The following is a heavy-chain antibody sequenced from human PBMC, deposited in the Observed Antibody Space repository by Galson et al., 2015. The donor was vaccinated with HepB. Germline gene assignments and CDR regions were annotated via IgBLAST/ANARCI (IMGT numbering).Heavy chain of an antibody. Sequence: SVKVSCKASGYTFTSYAMHWVRQAPGQRLEWMGWINAGNGNTKYSQKFQGRVTITRDTSASTAYMELSSLRSEDTAVYYCTREGWELLSYYGMDVWGQGTTVTVSS. CDR3: TREGWELLSYYGMDV. CDR1: GYTFTSYA. CDR2: INAGNGNT. D-gene: IGHD1-26*01. V-gene: IGHV1-3*01. J-gene: IGHJ6*02.